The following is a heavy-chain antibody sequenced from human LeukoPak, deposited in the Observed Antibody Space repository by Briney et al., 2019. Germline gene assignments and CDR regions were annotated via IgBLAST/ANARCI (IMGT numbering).Heavy chain of an antibody. Sequence: GGSLRLSCAASGFTFSSYWMSWVRQAPGKGLEWVANIKQDGSEKYYVDSVKGRFTISRDNAKNSLYLQMNSLRAEDTAVYYCARVKAAAVQVFDYWGQGTLVTVSS. CDR1: GFTFSSYW. CDR3: ARVKAAAVQVFDY. V-gene: IGHV3-7*01. J-gene: IGHJ4*02. CDR2: IKQDGSEK. D-gene: IGHD6-13*01.